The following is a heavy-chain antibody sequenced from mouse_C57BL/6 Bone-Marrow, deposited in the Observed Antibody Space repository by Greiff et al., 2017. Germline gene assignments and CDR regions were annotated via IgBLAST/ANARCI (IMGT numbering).Heavy chain of an antibody. D-gene: IGHD2-12*01. CDR2: IDPANGNT. J-gene: IGHJ3*01. V-gene: IGHV14-3*01. Sequence: EVQLQQSVAELVRPGASVKLSCTASGFNINNTYMHWVKQRPEQGLEWIGRIDPANGNTKYAPKFQGTATINADTSSNTAYLQLSSLTSDDTAIYYCARELRRGFAYGGQGTLVTVSA. CDR3: ARELRRGFAY. CDR1: GFNINNTY.